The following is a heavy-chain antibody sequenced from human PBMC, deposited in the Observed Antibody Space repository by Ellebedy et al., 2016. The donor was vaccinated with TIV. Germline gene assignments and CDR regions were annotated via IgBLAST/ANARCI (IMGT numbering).Heavy chain of an antibody. D-gene: IGHD5-18*01. Sequence: MPSETLSLTCTVSGGSISSSSYYWGWIRQPPGKGLEWIGSIYYSGSTYYNPSLKSRVTISVDTSKNQFSLKLSSVTAADTAVYYCARHRRKWSDTAMPSRYYFDYWGQGTLVTVSS. J-gene: IGHJ4*02. V-gene: IGHV4-39*01. CDR3: ARHRRKWSDTAMPSRYYFDY. CDR2: IYYSGST. CDR1: GGSISSSSYY.